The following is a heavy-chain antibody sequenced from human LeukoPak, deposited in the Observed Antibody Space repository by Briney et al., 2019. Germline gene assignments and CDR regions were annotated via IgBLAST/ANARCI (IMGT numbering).Heavy chain of an antibody. CDR2: INPSGGST. V-gene: IGHV1-46*01. J-gene: IGHJ6*02. Sequence: GSVKVSCKASGYTFTGYYMHWVRQAPGQGLEWMGIINPSGGSTSYAQKFQGRVTMTRDTSTSTVYMELSSLRSEDTAVYYCARDLTGYSSDMDVWGQGTTVTVSS. CDR3: ARDLTGYSSDMDV. CDR1: GYTFTGYY. D-gene: IGHD6-19*01.